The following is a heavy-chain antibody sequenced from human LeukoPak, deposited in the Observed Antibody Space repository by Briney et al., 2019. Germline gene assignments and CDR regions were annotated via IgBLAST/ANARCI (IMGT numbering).Heavy chain of an antibody. D-gene: IGHD2-2*01. Sequence: ASVKVSCKASGYTFTSYGISLVRQAPGQGLEWMGLISAYNGNTNYAQKLQGRVTMTTDTSTSTAYMELRSLRSDDTAVYYCARGGYCSSTSCYSCDYWGQGTLVTVSS. V-gene: IGHV1-18*01. J-gene: IGHJ4*02. CDR1: GYTFTSYG. CDR3: ARGGYCSSTSCYSCDY. CDR2: ISAYNGNT.